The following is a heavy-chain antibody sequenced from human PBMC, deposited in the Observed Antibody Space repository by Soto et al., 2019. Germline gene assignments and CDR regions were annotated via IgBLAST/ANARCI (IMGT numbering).Heavy chain of an antibody. CDR3: ASTTSLGGQTYYDFWSGYHWFDP. V-gene: IGHV4-4*07. Sequence: SSETLSLTCTVSGGSISSYYWSWIRQPAGKGLERIGRIYTSGSTNYNPSLKSRVTMSVDTSKNQFSLKLSSVTAADTAVYYCASTTSLGGQTYYDFWSGYHWFDPWGQGTLVTVS. CDR2: IYTSGST. D-gene: IGHD3-3*01. CDR1: GGSISSYY. J-gene: IGHJ5*02.